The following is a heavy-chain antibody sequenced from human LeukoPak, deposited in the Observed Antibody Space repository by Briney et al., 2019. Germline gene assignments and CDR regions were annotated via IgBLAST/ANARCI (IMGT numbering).Heavy chain of an antibody. CDR1: GFTFSTYA. V-gene: IGHV3-23*01. CDR3: AKDPTYYDSSGYYYDCSYFDY. CDR2: ISGSGGST. J-gene: IGHJ4*02. D-gene: IGHD3-22*01. Sequence: GGSLSLSCAASGFTFSTYAMTWVRQAPGKGLEWVSAISGSGGSTYYADSVKGRLTISRDNSKNTLYLQMNSLRAEDTAVYYCAKDPTYYDSSGYYYDCSYFDYWGQGTLVTVSS.